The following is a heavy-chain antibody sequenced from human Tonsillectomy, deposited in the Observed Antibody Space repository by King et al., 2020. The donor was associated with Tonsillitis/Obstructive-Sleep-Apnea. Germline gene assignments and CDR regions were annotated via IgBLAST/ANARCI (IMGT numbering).Heavy chain of an antibody. CDR2: ISWNSGSI. V-gene: IGHV3-9*01. Sequence: EVQLVESGGGLVQPGKSLRLSCAASGFTFDDYAMHWVRHAPGKCLEWVSGISWNSGSICYGDSVKGRITISSDNAKNSLYLQMNSLRAEATALYYCAKETWVQLVKTEFDIWGEGEMGTVSS. D-gene: IGHD5-18*01. CDR1: GFTFDDYA. J-gene: IGHJ3*02. CDR3: AKETWVQLVKTEFDI.